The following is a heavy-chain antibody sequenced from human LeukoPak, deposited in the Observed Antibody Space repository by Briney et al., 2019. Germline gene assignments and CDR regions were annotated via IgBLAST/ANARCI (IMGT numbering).Heavy chain of an antibody. V-gene: IGHV3-23*01. J-gene: IGHJ6*02. CDR3: TRGGSSGRTSYYYAMYV. Sequence: GGSLRLSCAASGFTFSSYAMSWVRQAPGKGLEWVSGISGSGGSTEYADSVKGRFTISRDNSKSTLYLEMNSLRAADTAVYYCTRGGSSGRTSYYYAMYVWGQGTTVTVSS. CDR2: ISGSGGST. D-gene: IGHD6-19*01. CDR1: GFTFSSYA.